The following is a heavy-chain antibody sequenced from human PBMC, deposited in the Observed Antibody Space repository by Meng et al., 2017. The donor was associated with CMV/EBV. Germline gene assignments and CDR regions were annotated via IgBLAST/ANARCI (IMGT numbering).Heavy chain of an antibody. CDR1: GLPIRNYW. V-gene: IGHV3-7*02. CDR3: RLGHYSQD. Sequence: LLVESGGCLVPPGGSLALSFAASGLPIRNYWMSWVRQAPGKGLEWVANIKNDGSERYYVDSVKGRFSISRDNADNSLYLQMNNLRAEDTAVYYCRLGHYSQDWGQGTLVTVSS. D-gene: IGHD4-17*01. CDR2: IKNDGSER. J-gene: IGHJ4*02.